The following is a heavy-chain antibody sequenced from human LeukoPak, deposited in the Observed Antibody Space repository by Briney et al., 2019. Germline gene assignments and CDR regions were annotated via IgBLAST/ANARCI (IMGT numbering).Heavy chain of an antibody. V-gene: IGHV1-2*02. Sequence: PGGSLKVSCKASGYTFTGYYMNWVRQAPGQGLEWMGWINPNSGGTNYAQKFQGRVTMTRDTSNSTAYMELNRLRSDDTAVYYCAREYYYGSGSDSGIDYGGQGTRVSVSS. CDR1: GYTFTGYY. CDR3: AREYYYGSGSDSGIDY. J-gene: IGHJ4*02. D-gene: IGHD3-10*01. CDR2: INPNSGGT.